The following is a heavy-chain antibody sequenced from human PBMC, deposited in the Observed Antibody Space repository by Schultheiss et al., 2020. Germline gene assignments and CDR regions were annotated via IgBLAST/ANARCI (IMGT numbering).Heavy chain of an antibody. CDR3: ARGHIVVVIAPDPVNWYFDL. J-gene: IGHJ2*01. Sequence: SETLSLTCTVSGGSISSSSYYWGWIRQPPGKGLEWIGSIYYSGSTHYNPSLKSRVTISVDTSKNQFSLKLSSVTAADTAVYYCARGHIVVVIAPDPVNWYFDLWGRGTLVTVSS. CDR1: GGSISSSSYY. D-gene: IGHD2-21*01. CDR2: IYYSGST. V-gene: IGHV4-39*01.